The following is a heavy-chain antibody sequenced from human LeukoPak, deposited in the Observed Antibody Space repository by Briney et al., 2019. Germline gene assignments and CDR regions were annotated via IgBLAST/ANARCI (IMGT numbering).Heavy chain of an antibody. CDR1: GFTFSDYY. V-gene: IGHV3-11*06. J-gene: IGHJ4*02. CDR3: ASTGGGYYFDY. CDR2: ISSSSSYT. D-gene: IGHD3-16*01. Sequence: GGSLRLSCAASGFTFSDYYMSWIRQAPGKGLEWVSYISSSSSYTNYADSVKGRFTISRDNAKNSLYLQMNSLRAEDTAVYYCASTGGGYYFDYCGQGTLVTVSS.